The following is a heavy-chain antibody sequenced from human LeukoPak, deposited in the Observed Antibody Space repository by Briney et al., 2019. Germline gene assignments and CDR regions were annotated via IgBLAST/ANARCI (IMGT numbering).Heavy chain of an antibody. Sequence: SETLSLTCTVSGGFNRNYYWTWIRQPPGKGLEWIGFIHDRGSTNYNPSLKSRVTISVDTSRKQFSLKLSSVTPADTAVYFCARGDYDGWFDPWGQGTLVTVSS. V-gene: IGHV4-59*01. CDR1: GGFNRNYY. CDR2: IHDRGST. CDR3: ARGDYDGWFDP. J-gene: IGHJ5*02. D-gene: IGHD4-23*01.